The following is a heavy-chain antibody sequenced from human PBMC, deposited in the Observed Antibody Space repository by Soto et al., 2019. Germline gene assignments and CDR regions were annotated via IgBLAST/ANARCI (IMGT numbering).Heavy chain of an antibody. J-gene: IGHJ4*02. V-gene: IGHV3-48*02. Sequence: EVQLVESGGGLVQPGGSLRLSCAASGFSFSNYSMNWVRQAPGKGLEWVSYITSTSGTIYYADSVKGRFTTSRDNAKNLLYLQMNSLRDEDTAVYYCARLPKGTTVTSWGRGTLVTVSS. CDR2: ITSTSGTI. CDR1: GFSFSNYS. D-gene: IGHD4-17*01. CDR3: ARLPKGTTVTS.